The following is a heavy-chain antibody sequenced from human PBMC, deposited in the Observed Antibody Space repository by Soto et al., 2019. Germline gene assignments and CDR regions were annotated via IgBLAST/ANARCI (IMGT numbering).Heavy chain of an antibody. CDR2: IIPIFGTA. CDR1: GGTFSSYA. Sequence: QVQLVQSGAEVKKPGSSVKVSCKASGGTFSSYAISWVRQAPGQGLEWMGGIIPIFGTANYAQKFQGRVTITADESTSTAYMELSSLRSEDTAVCYCARARYSSSWYPYYSYGMDVWGQGTTVTVSS. CDR3: ARARYSSSWYPYYSYGMDV. D-gene: IGHD6-13*01. J-gene: IGHJ6*02. V-gene: IGHV1-69*01.